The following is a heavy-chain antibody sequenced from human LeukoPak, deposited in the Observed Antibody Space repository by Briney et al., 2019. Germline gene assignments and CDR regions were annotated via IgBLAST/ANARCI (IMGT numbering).Heavy chain of an antibody. CDR1: GFTVSSNY. CDR3: ARIPAYYYDSSGYYWFDY. D-gene: IGHD3-22*01. J-gene: IGHJ4*02. Sequence: GGSLRLSCAASGFTVSSNYMSWVRQAPGKGLEWVSVIYSGGSTYYADSVKGRFTISRDNSKNTLYLQVNSLRAEDTAVYYCARIPAYYYDSSGYYWFDYWGQGTLVTVSS. V-gene: IGHV3-53*01. CDR2: IYSGGST.